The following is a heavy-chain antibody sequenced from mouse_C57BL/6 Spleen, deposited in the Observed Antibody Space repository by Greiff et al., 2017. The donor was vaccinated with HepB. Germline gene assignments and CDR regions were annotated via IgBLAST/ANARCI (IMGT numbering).Heavy chain of an antibody. CDR3: ARENYYSNFEGYFDV. Sequence: EVKLMESEGGLVQPGSSMKLSCTASGFTFSDYYMAWVRQVPEKGLEWVANINYDGSSTYYLDSLKSRFIISRDNAKNILYLQMSSLKSEDTATYYCARENYYSNFEGYFDVWGTGTTVTVSS. V-gene: IGHV5-16*01. D-gene: IGHD2-5*01. J-gene: IGHJ1*03. CDR2: INYDGSST. CDR1: GFTFSDYY.